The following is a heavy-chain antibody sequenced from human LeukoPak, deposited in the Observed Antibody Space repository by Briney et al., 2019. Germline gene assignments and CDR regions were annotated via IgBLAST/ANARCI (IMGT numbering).Heavy chain of an antibody. V-gene: IGHV3-21*01. D-gene: IGHD3-22*01. Sequence: PGGSLRLSCAASGFTFSSYSVDWVRQAPGKGLEWVSSISSSSSYIYYADSVKGRFTISRDNAKNSLYLQMNSLRAEDTAVYYCARDGHYYDSRPLDYWGQGTLVTVSS. CDR1: GFTFSSYS. J-gene: IGHJ4*02. CDR3: ARDGHYYDSRPLDY. CDR2: ISSSSSYI.